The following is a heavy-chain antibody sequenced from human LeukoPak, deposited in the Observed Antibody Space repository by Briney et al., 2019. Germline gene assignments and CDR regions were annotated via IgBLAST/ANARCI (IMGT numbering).Heavy chain of an antibody. D-gene: IGHD2-15*01. CDR2: IYSGGST. CDR1: GFTFDDYA. Sequence: PGGSLRLSCAASGFTFDDYAMHWVRQAPGKGLEWVSGIYSGGSTYYADSVKGRFTISRDNSKNTLYLQMNSLRAEDTAVYYCARDYCSGGSCYYAFDIWGQGTMVTVSS. J-gene: IGHJ3*02. CDR3: ARDYCSGGSCYYAFDI. V-gene: IGHV3-66*01.